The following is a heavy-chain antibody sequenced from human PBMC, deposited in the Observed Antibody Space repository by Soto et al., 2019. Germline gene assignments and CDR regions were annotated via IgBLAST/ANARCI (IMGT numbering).Heavy chain of an antibody. J-gene: IGHJ4*02. CDR2: IYPGDSDT. CDR3: ARLRYCRGGNCYGDY. V-gene: IGHV5-51*01. Sequence: PGESLKTSCKGSGYSFTTYWIGWVRQMPGKGLDWMGIIYPGDSDTRYSPSFQGQVTISADKSISTAYLQWSSLKASDTAMYYCARLRYCRGGNCYGDYWGQGTLVTVSS. CDR1: GYSFTTYW. D-gene: IGHD2-15*01.